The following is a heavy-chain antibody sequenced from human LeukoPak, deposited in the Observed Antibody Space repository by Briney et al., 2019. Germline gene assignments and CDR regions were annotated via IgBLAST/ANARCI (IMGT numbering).Heavy chain of an antibody. V-gene: IGHV4-39*07. J-gene: IGHJ4*02. CDR1: GGSISSRSSY. D-gene: IGHD4-17*01. CDR2: IYYSGST. Sequence: SGTLSLTCTVSGGSISSRSSYWGWIRQRPGKGLEWIGSIYYSGSTYYNPSLKSRVTISVDTSKNQFSLKLSSVTAADTAVYYSARYGDEKDYYFDYWGQGTLVTVSS. CDR3: ARYGDEKDYYFDY.